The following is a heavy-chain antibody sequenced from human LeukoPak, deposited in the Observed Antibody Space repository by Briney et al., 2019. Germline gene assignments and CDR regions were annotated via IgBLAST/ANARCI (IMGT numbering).Heavy chain of an antibody. D-gene: IGHD3-3*01. Sequence: GGSLRLSCAASRFTFSSYTVTWVRQAPGKGLEWVAFIRYDGSNKYYADSVKGRFTISRDNSKNTLYLQMNSLRAEDTAVYYCAKEEQAYDFWSGPFDPWGQGTLVTVSS. V-gene: IGHV3-30*02. CDR3: AKEEQAYDFWSGPFDP. CDR1: RFTFSSYT. CDR2: IRYDGSNK. J-gene: IGHJ5*02.